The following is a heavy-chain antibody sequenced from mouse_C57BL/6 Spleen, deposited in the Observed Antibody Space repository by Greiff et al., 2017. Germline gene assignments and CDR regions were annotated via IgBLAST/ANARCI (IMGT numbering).Heavy chain of an antibody. CDR1: GYTFTDYN. Sequence: DVQLVESGPELVKPGASVKMSCKASGYTFTDYNMHWVKQSHGKSLEWIGYINPNNGGTSYNQKFKGKATLTVNKSSSTAYMELRSLTSEDSAVYYCARVPIYDGYYDYFDYWGQGTTLTVSS. J-gene: IGHJ2*01. CDR3: ARVPIYDGYYDYFDY. CDR2: INPNNGGT. D-gene: IGHD2-3*01. V-gene: IGHV1-22*01.